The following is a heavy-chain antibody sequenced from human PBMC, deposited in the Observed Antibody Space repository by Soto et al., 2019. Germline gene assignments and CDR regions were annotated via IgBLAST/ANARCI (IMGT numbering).Heavy chain of an antibody. CDR3: ARVRDWFDP. D-gene: IGHD3-3*01. Sequence: QVQLQQWGAGLLKHSETLSLTCAVYGGSFSGYYWNWIRQPPGKGLEWIGEIDHSGYTNYNPSLKSRVTISVDTSKNQFSLRLTSVTAADTAVYYCARVRDWFDPWGQGTLVTVSS. CDR1: GGSFSGYY. V-gene: IGHV4-34*01. CDR2: IDHSGYT. J-gene: IGHJ5*02.